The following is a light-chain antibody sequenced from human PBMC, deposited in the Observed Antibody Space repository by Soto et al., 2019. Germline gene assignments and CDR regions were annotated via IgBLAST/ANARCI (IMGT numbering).Light chain of an antibody. CDR1: QSVSSSY. CDR3: QQYCSSLFT. J-gene: IGKJ3*01. CDR2: GAS. V-gene: IGKV3-20*01. Sequence: EIVLTQSPGTLSLSPGERATLSCRASQSVSSSYLAWYQQKPGQAPRLLIYGASSGATGIPDRFSGSGSGTDFTLTISRLEPEDFAGYYCQQYCSSLFTFGPGTKVDIK.